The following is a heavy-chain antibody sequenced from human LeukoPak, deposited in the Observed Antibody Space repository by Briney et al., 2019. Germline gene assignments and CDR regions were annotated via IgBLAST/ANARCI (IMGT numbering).Heavy chain of an antibody. Sequence: PGGSLRLSCAASGFTFSSYWMSWVRQAPGKGLEWVANIKQDGSEKYHVDSVKGRFTISRDNAKNSLYLQMNSLRAEDTAVYYCARDPVLYYYGSGSYGMDVWGQGTTVTVSS. D-gene: IGHD3-10*01. CDR2: IKQDGSEK. J-gene: IGHJ6*02. V-gene: IGHV3-7*01. CDR3: ARDPVLYYYGSGSYGMDV. CDR1: GFTFSSYW.